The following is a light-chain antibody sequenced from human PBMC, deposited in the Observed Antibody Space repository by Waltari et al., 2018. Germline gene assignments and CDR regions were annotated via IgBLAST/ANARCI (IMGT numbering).Light chain of an antibody. CDR1: QSLSSSY. CDR2: GAS. Sequence: IVLTQSPGTLSLSPGDTGTLSCRASQSLSSSYLAWYQQKPGQAPRLLMYGASSRATGIPDRFSGSGSGTDFTLTISRLEPEDFAVYYCHQYGTSPGTFGQGTKVEIK. J-gene: IGKJ1*01. CDR3: HQYGTSPGT. V-gene: IGKV3-20*01.